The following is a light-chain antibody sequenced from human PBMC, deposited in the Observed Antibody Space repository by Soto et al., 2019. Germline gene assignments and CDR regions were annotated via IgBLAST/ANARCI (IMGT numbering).Light chain of an antibody. J-gene: IGKJ4*01. CDR1: QSISSH. CDR2: AAS. CDR3: QQSYRTPQT. V-gene: IGKV1-39*01. Sequence: DIQMTQSPSSLSASVGDRVTITCRASQSISSHLNWYQQKPGKAPKLLIYAASSLQSGVPSRFSGGGPGTDFTLTISSLQPEDFATYYCQQSYRTPQTFGGGTKVDIK.